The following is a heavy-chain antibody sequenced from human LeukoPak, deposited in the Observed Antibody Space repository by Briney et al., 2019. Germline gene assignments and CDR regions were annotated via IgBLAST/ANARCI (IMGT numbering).Heavy chain of an antibody. D-gene: IGHD6-19*01. CDR3: ARDLPTGGIAVAGTNDAFDI. Sequence: ASVKGSCKASGYTLTGYYMHWVRQAPGQGLEWMGWINPNSGGTNYAQKFQGRVTMTRDTSISTAYMELSRLRSDDTAVYYCARDLPTGGIAVAGTNDAFDIWGQGTMVTVSS. V-gene: IGHV1-2*02. CDR1: GYTLTGYY. J-gene: IGHJ3*02. CDR2: INPNSGGT.